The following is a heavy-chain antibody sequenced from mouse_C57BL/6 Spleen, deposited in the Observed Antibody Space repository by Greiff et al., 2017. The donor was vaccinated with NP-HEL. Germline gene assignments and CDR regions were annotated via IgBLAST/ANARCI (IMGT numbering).Heavy chain of an antibody. D-gene: IGHD2-10*02. V-gene: IGHV1-26*01. CDR3: ARYPYGNFDV. J-gene: IGHJ1*03. Sequence: EVQLQQSGPELVKPGASVKISCKASGYTFTDYYMNWVKQSHGKSLEWIGDINPNNGGTSYNQKFKGKATLTVDKSSSTAYMELRSLTSEDSAVYYCARYPYGNFDVWGTGTTVTVSS. CDR1: GYTFTDYY. CDR2: INPNNGGT.